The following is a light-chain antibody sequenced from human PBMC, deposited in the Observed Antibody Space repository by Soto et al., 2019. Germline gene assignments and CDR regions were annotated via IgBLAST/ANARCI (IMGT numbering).Light chain of an antibody. Sequence: EIVLTQSPGTLSLSPGERATLSCRASQSLGASYLAWYQQKPGQPPKLLIYWASTRELGVPDRFSGSGSGTDFTLTISSLQAEDVAVYYCQQYYITPYTFGQGTKLEMK. CDR3: QQYYITPYT. V-gene: IGKV4-1*01. CDR1: QSLGASY. CDR2: WAS. J-gene: IGKJ2*01.